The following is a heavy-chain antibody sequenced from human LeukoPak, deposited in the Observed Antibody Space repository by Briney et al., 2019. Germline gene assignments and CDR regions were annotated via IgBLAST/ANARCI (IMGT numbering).Heavy chain of an antibody. J-gene: IGHJ4*02. CDR1: GFTFSSYC. CDR2: IKQDGSEE. V-gene: IGHV3-7*05. CDR3: ASERTGKVARY. Sequence: GGSLRLSCAASGFTFSSYCMSWVRPAPGKGLEGVANIKQDGSEEYYVDSVKGRFTISRDNAKNSLYLQMNSLRAEDTAVYYCASERTGKVARYWGQGTLVTVSS. D-gene: IGHD5-12*01.